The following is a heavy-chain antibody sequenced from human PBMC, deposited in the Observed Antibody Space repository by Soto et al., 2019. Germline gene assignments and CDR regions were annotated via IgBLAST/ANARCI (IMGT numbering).Heavy chain of an antibody. Sequence: QVQLQESGPGLVKPSQTLSLTCTVSGGSISSGGYYWSCIRQHPGKGLEWIGYIYYSGSTYYNPSLKSRVTISVDTSKNQFSLKLSAVTAADTAVYYCARDRHSSSYYYYYYYGMDVWGQGTTVTVSS. D-gene: IGHD6-6*01. V-gene: IGHV4-31*03. CDR3: ARDRHSSSYYYYYYYGMDV. J-gene: IGHJ6*02. CDR1: GGSISSGGYY. CDR2: IYYSGST.